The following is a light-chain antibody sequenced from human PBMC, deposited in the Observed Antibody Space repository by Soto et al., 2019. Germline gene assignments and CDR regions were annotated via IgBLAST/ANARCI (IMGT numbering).Light chain of an antibody. CDR2: DVS. J-gene: IGLJ1*01. CDR1: SSDVGGYNY. Sequence: QSALTQPASVSGSPGQSITISCTGTSSDVGGYNYVSWYQQHPGKAPKLMIYDVSNRPSGVSNRFSGSKSGNTAALTISGLQAEYEADYYCSSYTSSSTRRYFFGTGTKVTGL. CDR3: SSYTSSSTRRYF. V-gene: IGLV2-14*01.